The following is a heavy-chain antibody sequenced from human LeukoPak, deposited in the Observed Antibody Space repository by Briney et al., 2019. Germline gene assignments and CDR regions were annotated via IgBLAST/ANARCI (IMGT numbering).Heavy chain of an antibody. CDR3: ASSLWLGQLLPIDY. Sequence: ASVKVSCKASEYIFTSFDINWVRQASGQGLEWMGWINPNSGGTNYAQKFQGRVTMTRDTSISTAYMELSRLRSEDTAVYYCASSLWLGQLLPIDYWGQGTRVTVSS. V-gene: IGHV1-2*02. D-gene: IGHD3-10*01. CDR1: EYIFTSFD. CDR2: INPNSGGT. J-gene: IGHJ4*02.